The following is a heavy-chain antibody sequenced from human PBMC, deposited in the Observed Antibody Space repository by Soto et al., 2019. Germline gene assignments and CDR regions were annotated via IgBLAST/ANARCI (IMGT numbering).Heavy chain of an antibody. J-gene: IGHJ4*02. CDR3: ARETTLGVFGVVIGLDY. Sequence: PSETLSLTCAVYGGSFSGYYWSWIRQPPRKGLEWIGEINHSGSTNYNPSLKSRVTISVDTSKNQFSLKLSSVTAADTAVYYCARETTLGVFGVVIGLDYWGQGTLVTVSS. D-gene: IGHD3-3*01. CDR1: GGSFSGYY. V-gene: IGHV4-34*01. CDR2: INHSGST.